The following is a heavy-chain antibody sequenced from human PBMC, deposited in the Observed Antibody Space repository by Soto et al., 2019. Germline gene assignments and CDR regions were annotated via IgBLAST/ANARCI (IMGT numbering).Heavy chain of an antibody. Sequence: LRLSCAASGSRFSNYAMNWVRQAPGRGLEWVSAISNSFSDGNTHYADSVKGRFTISRHNDKNTVFLEMNGLRAEDTAVYYCAKVFSPEGGNYFDYWGQGTLVTVSS. V-gene: IGHV3-23*01. CDR1: GSRFSNYA. CDR3: AKVFSPEGGNYFDY. J-gene: IGHJ4*02. CDR2: ISNSFSDGNT.